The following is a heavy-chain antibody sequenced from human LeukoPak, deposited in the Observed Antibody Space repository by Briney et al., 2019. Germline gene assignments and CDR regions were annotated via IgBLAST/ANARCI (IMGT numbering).Heavy chain of an antibody. D-gene: IGHD3-22*01. V-gene: IGHV1-2*06. CDR3: ARVGYYESSGYYEY. J-gene: IGHJ4*02. CDR1: GYTLTYYY. CDR2: INPNSGGT. Sequence: GASVKVSCKASGYTLTYYYMHWVRQAPGQGLEWMGRINPNSGGTNYAQRFQGRVTMTRDTSISTVYMELSRLRSDDTAVYYCARVGYYESSGYYEYWGQGTLVTVSS.